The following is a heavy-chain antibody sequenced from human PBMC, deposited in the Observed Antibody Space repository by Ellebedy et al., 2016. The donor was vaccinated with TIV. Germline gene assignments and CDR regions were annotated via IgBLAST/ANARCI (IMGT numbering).Heavy chain of an antibody. CDR2: ISATTSNI. Sequence: PGGSLRLSCAASGFTFSTYSMNWVRQAPGKGLEWVSYISATTSNIYYADSVKGRFTISRVNSKNTLYLQMNSLRAEDTAFYYCAKEGTLRAFDYWGQGTLVTVSS. J-gene: IGHJ4*02. CDR1: GFTFSTYS. D-gene: IGHD1-1*01. CDR3: AKEGTLRAFDY. V-gene: IGHV3-48*01.